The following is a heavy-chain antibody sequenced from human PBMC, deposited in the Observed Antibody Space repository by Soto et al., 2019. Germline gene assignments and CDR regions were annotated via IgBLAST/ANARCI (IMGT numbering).Heavy chain of an antibody. D-gene: IGHD5-12*01. Sequence: EVQLLESGGGLVQPGGSLRLYCADSGFTFSSYAMSWVRQAPGKGLEWVSAISGSGGSTYYADSVKGRFTISRDNSKNTLYLQMNSLRAEDTAVYYCAKEKERWLQRWYFDLWGRGTLVTVSS. V-gene: IGHV3-23*01. CDR3: AKEKERWLQRWYFDL. CDR2: ISGSGGST. CDR1: GFTFSSYA. J-gene: IGHJ2*01.